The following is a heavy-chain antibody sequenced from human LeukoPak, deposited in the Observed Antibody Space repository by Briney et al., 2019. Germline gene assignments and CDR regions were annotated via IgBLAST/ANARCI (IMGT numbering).Heavy chain of an antibody. D-gene: IGHD2-2*01. V-gene: IGHV3-23*01. Sequence: QPGGSLRLSCAASGFTFSSYAMSWVRQAPGKGLEWVSAISGSGGSTYYADSVKGRFTISRDNSKNTLYLQMNSLRAEDTAVYYCAKLRCGWLFFVVGCYFDYWGQGTLVTVSS. CDR3: AKLRCGWLFFVVGCYFDY. J-gene: IGHJ4*02. CDR2: ISGSGGST. CDR1: GFTFSSYA.